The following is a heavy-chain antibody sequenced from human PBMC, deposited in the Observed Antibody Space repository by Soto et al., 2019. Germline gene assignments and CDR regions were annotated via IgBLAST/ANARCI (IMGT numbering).Heavy chain of an antibody. J-gene: IGHJ6*03. CDR2: MNPNSGNT. CDR3: ARIIPYYSYYMDV. CDR1: GYTFTSYD. V-gene: IGHV1-8*01. Sequence: ASVKVSCKVSGYTFTSYDINCVRQATGQGLEWMGWMNPNSGNTGYAQKFQGRVTMTRNTSISTGYMELSSLRSEYTVVYYCARIIPYYSYYMDVWGKGTTVTVSS. D-gene: IGHD2-21*01.